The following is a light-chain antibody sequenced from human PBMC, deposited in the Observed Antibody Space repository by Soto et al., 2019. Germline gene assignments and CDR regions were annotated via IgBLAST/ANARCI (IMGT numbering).Light chain of an antibody. J-gene: IGKJ2*01. CDR1: QSVGSN. V-gene: IGKV3-15*01. Sequence: EIVMTQSPATRSVSPGERATLSCRASQSVGSNLAWYQQKPGQAPRLLIYGAYTRTTAIPARFSGSGSGTEFSLTISSLQSEDVAVSYCLHYNNWPPYAFGQGTKLEIK. CDR2: GAY. CDR3: LHYNNWPPYA.